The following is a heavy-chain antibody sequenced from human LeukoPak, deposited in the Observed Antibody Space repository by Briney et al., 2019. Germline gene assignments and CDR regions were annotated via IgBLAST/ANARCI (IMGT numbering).Heavy chain of an antibody. J-gene: IGHJ4*02. CDR3: ARPSGSYFKDYFDY. D-gene: IGHD3-10*01. V-gene: IGHV5-51*01. Sequence: NRGESLKISCKGSGYSFTSYWIAWVRQMPGKGLEWMGIIYPGDSDTRYSPSFQGQVTISADKSISTAYLQWSSLKASDTAMYYCARPSGSYFKDYFDYWGQGTLVTVSS. CDR1: GYSFTSYW. CDR2: IYPGDSDT.